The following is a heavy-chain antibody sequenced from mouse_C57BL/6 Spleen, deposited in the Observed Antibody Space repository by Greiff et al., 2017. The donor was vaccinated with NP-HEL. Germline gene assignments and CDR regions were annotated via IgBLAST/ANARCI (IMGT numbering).Heavy chain of an antibody. Sequence: VQLQHSGAELVKPGASVKISCKASGYAFSSYWMNWVKQRPGKGLEWIGQIYPGDGDTNYNGKFKGKATLTADKSSSTAYMQLSSLTSDDSAVYFCARENYYGSSYRYFDVWGTGTTVTVSS. V-gene: IGHV1-80*01. D-gene: IGHD1-1*01. J-gene: IGHJ1*03. CDR2: IYPGDGDT. CDR3: ARENYYGSSYRYFDV. CDR1: GYAFSSYW.